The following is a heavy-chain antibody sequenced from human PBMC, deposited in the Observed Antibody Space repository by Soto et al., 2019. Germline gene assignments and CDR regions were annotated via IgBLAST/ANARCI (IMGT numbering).Heavy chain of an antibody. CDR1: GGTFSSYA. CDR2: IIPIFGTA. CDR3: ATRTDYYDSKTPLDY. V-gene: IGHV1-69*13. D-gene: IGHD3-22*01. J-gene: IGHJ4*02. Sequence: ASVKVSCKASGGTFSSYAISWVRQAPGQGLEWMGGIIPIFGTANYAQKFQGRVTITADESTSTAYMELSSLRSEDTAVYYCATRTDYYDSKTPLDYWGQGTLVTVSS.